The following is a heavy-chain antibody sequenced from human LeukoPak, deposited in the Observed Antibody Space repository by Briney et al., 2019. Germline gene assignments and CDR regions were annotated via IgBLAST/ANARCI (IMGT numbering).Heavy chain of an antibody. Sequence: SETLSLTCTVSGGSINGYFWSWMRQPAGKGLEWIGRILTNGNTDYNPSLNSRVTMSMDTSRNQFSLTLRSVSAADTAVYYCARSARVEPGTGYYFDSWGRGTLVTVSS. J-gene: IGHJ4*02. CDR1: GGSINGYF. V-gene: IGHV4-4*07. CDR2: ILTNGNT. CDR3: ARSARVEPGTGYYFDS. D-gene: IGHD2-15*01.